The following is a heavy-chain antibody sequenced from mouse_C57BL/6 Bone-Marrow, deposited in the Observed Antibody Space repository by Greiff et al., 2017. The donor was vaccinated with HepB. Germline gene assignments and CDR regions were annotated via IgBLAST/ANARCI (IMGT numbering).Heavy chain of an antibody. CDR1: GFTFSDAW. CDR2: IRNKANNHAT. V-gene: IGHV6-6*01. Sequence: EVHLVESGGGLVQPGGSMKLSCAASGFTFSDAWMDWVRQSPEKGLEWVAEIRNKANNHATYYAESVKGRFTISRDDSKSSVYQQLNSLRAEDTGIYYCTLRYYYGSSYDFDDWGQGTTLTVSS. J-gene: IGHJ2*01. D-gene: IGHD1-1*01. CDR3: TLRYYYGSSYDFDD.